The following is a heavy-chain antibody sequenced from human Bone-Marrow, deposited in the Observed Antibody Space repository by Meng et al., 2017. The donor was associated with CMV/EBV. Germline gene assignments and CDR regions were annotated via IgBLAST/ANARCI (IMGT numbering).Heavy chain of an antibody. D-gene: IGHD7-27*01. CDR1: GGSFSGYY. Sequence: SETLSLTCAVYGGSFSGYYWSWIRQPPGKGLEWIGSVYYSGSAYYNPSLQSRLTISVDTSKNQFSLKLSSVTAADTAVYYCARCSPFALGTGDWFDPWGQGTLVTVSS. CDR2: VYYSGSA. V-gene: IGHV4-34*01. CDR3: ARCSPFALGTGDWFDP. J-gene: IGHJ5*02.